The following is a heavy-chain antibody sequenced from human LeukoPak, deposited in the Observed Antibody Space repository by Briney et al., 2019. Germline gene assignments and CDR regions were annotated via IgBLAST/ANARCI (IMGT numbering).Heavy chain of an antibody. CDR1: EFTFSRYW. Sequence: GGSLRLSCAASEFTFSRYWMSWVRQAPAKGPEWVANIRGDGAERYYVDSVKGRFTISRDNAKNSLYLQINSLRAEDTAVYYCARDLYYDSSGYLDYWGQGTLVTVSS. V-gene: IGHV3-7*01. CDR3: ARDLYYDSSGYLDY. D-gene: IGHD3-22*01. J-gene: IGHJ4*02. CDR2: IRGDGAER.